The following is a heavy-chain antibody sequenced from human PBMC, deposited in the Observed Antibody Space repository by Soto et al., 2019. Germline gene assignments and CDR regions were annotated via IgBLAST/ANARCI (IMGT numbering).Heavy chain of an antibody. V-gene: IGHV1-69*13. CDR3: ARETFIAARPLYYYYGMDV. J-gene: IGHJ6*02. CDR2: ITPIFGTA. Sequence: GASVKVSCKASGGTFSSYAISWVRQAPGQGLEWMGGITPIFGTANYAQKFQGRVTITADESTSTAYMELSSLRSEDTAVYYCARETFIAARPLYYYYGMDVWGQGTTVTVSS. D-gene: IGHD6-6*01. CDR1: GGTFSSYA.